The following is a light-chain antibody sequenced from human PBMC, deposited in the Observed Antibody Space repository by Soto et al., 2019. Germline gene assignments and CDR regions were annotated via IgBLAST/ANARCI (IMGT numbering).Light chain of an antibody. J-gene: IGKJ4*01. CDR3: QQGKSFPLT. CDR2: AAT. CDR1: QDISDW. Sequence: QMTQYQSSVSASVGDRVTITCRASQDISDWLAWYQQKPGKAPNLLIYAATSLQSGVPSRFSGSGSGTDFTLTISSLQPEDFATYYCQQGKSFPLTFGGGGMVDI. V-gene: IGKV1-12*01.